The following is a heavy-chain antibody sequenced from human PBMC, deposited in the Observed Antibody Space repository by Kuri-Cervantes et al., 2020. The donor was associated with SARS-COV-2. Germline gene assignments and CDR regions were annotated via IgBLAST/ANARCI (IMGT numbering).Heavy chain of an antibody. Sequence: SQTLSLTCAVYGGSISSYYWSWIRQPAGKGLEWIGRIYTSGSTNYNPSLKSRVTMSVDTSKNQFSLKLSSVTAADTAVYYCASYFDWSSYYFDYWGQGTLVTVSS. CDR2: IYTSGST. CDR1: GGSISSYY. J-gene: IGHJ4*02. D-gene: IGHD3-9*01. CDR3: ASYFDWSSYYFDY. V-gene: IGHV4-59*10.